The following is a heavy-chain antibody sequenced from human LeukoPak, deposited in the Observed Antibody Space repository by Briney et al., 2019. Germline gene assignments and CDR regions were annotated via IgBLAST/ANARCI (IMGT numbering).Heavy chain of an antibody. CDR1: GFNFSGDY. CDR2: ISSKGSRT. D-gene: IGHD5-12*01. CDR3: ARVPGYSGYVVFDGFDM. V-gene: IGHV3-64*01. J-gene: IGHJ3*02. Sequence: PGGSLRLSCAASGFNFSGDYIHWVRQAPGKGLEYVSAISSKGSRTYYANSVKGRFTISRDNSKNTLYLQMGSLRAEDMAVYYCARVPGYSGYVVFDGFDMWGQGTMVTVSS.